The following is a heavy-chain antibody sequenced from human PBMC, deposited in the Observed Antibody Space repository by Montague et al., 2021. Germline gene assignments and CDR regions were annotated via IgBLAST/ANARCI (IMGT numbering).Heavy chain of an antibody. D-gene: IGHD1-1*01. CDR2: ISYSERT. CDR3: ARDTTTDGFDI. V-gene: IGHV4-59*13. CDR1: GGSISNYF. J-gene: IGHJ3*02. Sequence: SETLSLTCTVSGGSISNYFWTWIRQPPGKGLEWIGFISYSERTNFNPSLKSRVTISLDTSKNQFSLNLSSVTAADTAVYYCARDTTTDGFDIWGQGTMVTVSS.